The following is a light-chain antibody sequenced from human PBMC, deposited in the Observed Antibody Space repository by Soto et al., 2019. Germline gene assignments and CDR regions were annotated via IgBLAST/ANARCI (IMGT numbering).Light chain of an antibody. J-gene: IGKJ4*01. V-gene: IGKV3-20*01. CDR3: QQYGGSPLVT. CDR2: DAS. Sequence: EVVLTQSPDILSLSPGERATLSCRASQSVGSNYLAWYQQKPGQAPRLLIFDASTRATGIPDRFSGSGSGTDFTLTISRLEPEDFAVYYCQQYGGSPLVTFGGGTKVEIK. CDR1: QSVGSNY.